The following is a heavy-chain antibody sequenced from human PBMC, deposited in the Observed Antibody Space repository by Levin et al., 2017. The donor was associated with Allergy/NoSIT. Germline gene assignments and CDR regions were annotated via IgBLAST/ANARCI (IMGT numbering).Heavy chain of an antibody. CDR1: GFTFSRYF. Sequence: LSLICAASGFTFSRYFLYWVRQAPGKGLEWVAVISSAGRTHYYAASLPGRFTSSRDNSKNTLYLQRNSRRAEDTAVSYCAKGTRVRGVKVDYYYYMDGWGKGTTVTVS. D-gene: IGHD3-10*01. CDR2: ISSAGRTH. CDR3: AKGTRVRGVKVDYYYYMDG. V-gene: IGHV3-30*18. J-gene: IGHJ6*03.